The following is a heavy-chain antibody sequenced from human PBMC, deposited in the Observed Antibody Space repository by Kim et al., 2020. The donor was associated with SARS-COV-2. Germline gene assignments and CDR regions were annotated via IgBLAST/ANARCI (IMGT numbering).Heavy chain of an antibody. J-gene: IGHJ4*02. CDR1: GGSFSGYY. Sequence: SETLSLTCAVYGGSFSGYYWSWIRQPPGKGLEWIGEINHSGSTNYNPSLKSRVTISVDTSKNQFSLKLSSVTAADTAVYYCARGGYYDYVWGSYRSQDYFDYWGQGTLVTVSS. V-gene: IGHV4-34*01. CDR2: INHSGST. CDR3: ARGGYYDYVWGSYRSQDYFDY. D-gene: IGHD3-16*02.